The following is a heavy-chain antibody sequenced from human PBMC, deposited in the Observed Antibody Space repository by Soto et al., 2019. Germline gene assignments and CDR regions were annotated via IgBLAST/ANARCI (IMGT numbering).Heavy chain of an antibody. Sequence: QVQLVQSGAEVKKPGSSVKVSCKASGGTFSSYTISWVRQAPGQGLEWMGRIIPILGIANYAQKFQGRVTITADKSTSTAHMELSSLRSEDTAVYYCARVGPENYAFDIWGQGTMVTVSS. D-gene: IGHD1-7*01. CDR1: GGTFSSYT. V-gene: IGHV1-69*02. CDR2: IIPILGIA. CDR3: ARVGPENYAFDI. J-gene: IGHJ3*02.